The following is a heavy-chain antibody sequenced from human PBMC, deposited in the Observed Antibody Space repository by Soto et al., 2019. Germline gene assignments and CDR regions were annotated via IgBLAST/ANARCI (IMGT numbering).Heavy chain of an antibody. CDR3: ACIFSGGYSYGCYYYGMDV. Sequence: SETLSVTCTVSGGFISSSSYYWGWIRQPPGKGLEWIGSIFYSGSTYYNPSLKSRVTISVDTSKNQFSLKLTSVTAADTAVYYCACIFSGGYSYGCYYYGMDVWGQGTTVT. V-gene: IGHV4-39*01. J-gene: IGHJ6*02. D-gene: IGHD5-18*01. CDR2: IFYSGST. CDR1: GGFISSSSYY.